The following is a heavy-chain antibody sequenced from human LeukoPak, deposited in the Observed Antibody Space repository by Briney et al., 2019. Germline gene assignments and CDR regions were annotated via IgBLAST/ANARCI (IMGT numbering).Heavy chain of an antibody. CDR2: ISWDSGSI. Sequence: QPGGSLRLSCAASGFTFDDYAMHWVRQAPGKGLEWVSGISWDSGSIGYADSVRGRFTISRDNAKNSLFLQMNSLRGEDTALYYCVKGGATTVTTLQHWGQGTLVTVSS. CDR1: GFTFDDYA. CDR3: VKGGATTVTTLQH. D-gene: IGHD4-17*01. V-gene: IGHV3-9*01. J-gene: IGHJ1*01.